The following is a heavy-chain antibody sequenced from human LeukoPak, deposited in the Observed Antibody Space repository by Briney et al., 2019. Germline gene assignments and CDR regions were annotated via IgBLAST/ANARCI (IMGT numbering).Heavy chain of an antibody. CDR2: ISSSGSTI. Sequence: GGSQRLSCAASGFIFSTYEMNWVRQAPGKGLEWVSYISSSGSTIYYADSVKGRFTISRDNAKNSLYLQMNSLRAEDTAVYYCARGLGSAWWGVIDYWGQGTLVTVSS. CDR3: ARGLGSAWWGVIDY. J-gene: IGHJ4*02. V-gene: IGHV3-48*03. CDR1: GFIFSTYE. D-gene: IGHD6-19*01.